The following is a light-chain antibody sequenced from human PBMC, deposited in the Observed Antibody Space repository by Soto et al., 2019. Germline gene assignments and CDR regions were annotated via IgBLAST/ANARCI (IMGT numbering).Light chain of an antibody. CDR1: QRISTY. Sequence: DIQMTQSPSSLSASVGDTVTITCRASQRISTYLNWYQQKPGRAPKLVISAASSLQSGVPTRFSVVGSGTDFTLTISSLQSEDVATYFCQQSSSTLVTFGQGTRV. CDR3: QQSSSTLVT. V-gene: IGKV1-39*01. CDR2: AAS. J-gene: IGKJ1*01.